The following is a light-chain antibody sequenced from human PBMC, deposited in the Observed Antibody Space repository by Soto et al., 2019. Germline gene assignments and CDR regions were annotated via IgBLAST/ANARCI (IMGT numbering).Light chain of an antibody. J-gene: IGLJ3*02. V-gene: IGLV1-44*01. Sequence: QSVLTQPPSASGTPGQRVTISCSGGSSNIGSNAVNWYRQLPGTAPQLLIYSNDQRPSAVPDRFSGAKSGTSAALAISGLQSEDDADYYCATWDESLRGWVFGGGTKLTVL. CDR2: SND. CDR3: ATWDESLRGWV. CDR1: SSNIGSNA.